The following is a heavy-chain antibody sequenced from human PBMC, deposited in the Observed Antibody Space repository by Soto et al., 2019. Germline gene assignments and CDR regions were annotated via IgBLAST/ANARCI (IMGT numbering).Heavy chain of an antibody. J-gene: IGHJ5*02. CDR3: AGELLYYDYVWGSYRLKGLSA. CDR2: INYSGST. V-gene: IGHV4-39*07. D-gene: IGHD3-16*02. Sequence: SETLSLTCTVSGGSVSSSSYYWGWVRQPPGKGLEWIGSINYSGSTNYNPSLKSRVTISVDKSKNQFSLKLSSVTAADTAVYYCAGELLYYDYVWGSYRLKGLSAWGQGTLVTVSS. CDR1: GGSVSSSSYY.